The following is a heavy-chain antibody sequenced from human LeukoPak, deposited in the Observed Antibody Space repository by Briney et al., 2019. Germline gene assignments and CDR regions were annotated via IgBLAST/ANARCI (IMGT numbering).Heavy chain of an antibody. Sequence: ASGKVSCKASGYTFTGYYMHWVRQAPGQGLEWMGWINPNSGGTNYAQKFQGRVTMTRDTSISTAYMELSRLRSDDTAVYYCARAEVYDILTGYRWGQGTLVTVSS. D-gene: IGHD3-9*01. V-gene: IGHV1-2*02. CDR1: GYTFTGYY. CDR3: ARAEVYDILTGYR. J-gene: IGHJ4*02. CDR2: INPNSGGT.